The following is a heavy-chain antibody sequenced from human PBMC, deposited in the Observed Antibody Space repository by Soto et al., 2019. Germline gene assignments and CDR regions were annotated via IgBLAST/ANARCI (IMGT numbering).Heavy chain of an antibody. CDR3: ARDAGIAARPVDSYYYGMDV. CDR1: GFTLSSYA. V-gene: IGHV3-21*01. D-gene: IGHD6-6*01. Sequence: PGGSLRLSCAASGFTLSSYAMSWVRQAPGKGLEWVSAISSSSSYTNYADSVKGRFTISRDNAKNSLYLQMNSLRVEDTAVYYCARDAGIAARPVDSYYYGMDVWGQGTTVTVSS. CDR2: ISSSSSYT. J-gene: IGHJ6*02.